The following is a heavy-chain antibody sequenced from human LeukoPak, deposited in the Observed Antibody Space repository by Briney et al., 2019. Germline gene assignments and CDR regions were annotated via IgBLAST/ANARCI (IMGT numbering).Heavy chain of an antibody. V-gene: IGHV4-34*01. CDR2: INHSGST. D-gene: IGHD6-6*01. J-gene: IGHJ4*02. CDR3: ARGSFSRIAARRGAKTFDY. CDR1: GGSFSGYY. Sequence: SETLSLXCAVYGGSFSGYYWSWIRQPPGKGLEWIGEINHSGSTNYNPPLKSRVTISVDTSKNQFSLKLSSVTAADTAVYYCARGSFSRIAARRGAKTFDYWGPGTLVTVSS.